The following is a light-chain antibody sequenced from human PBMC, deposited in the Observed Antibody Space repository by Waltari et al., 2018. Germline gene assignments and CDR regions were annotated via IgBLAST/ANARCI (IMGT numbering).Light chain of an antibody. CDR1: SSNIENNN. Sequence: QSVLTQPPSASGAPGQRVTISCSGSSSNIENNNVYWYQQVHGTAPKNLIYMNDERPSGVPDRFFGSSSVTSASLAISGLQSEDEADYYCAAWDDSLSALYVFGTGTKVTVL. CDR3: AAWDDSLSALYV. V-gene: IGLV1-47*01. CDR2: MND. J-gene: IGLJ1*01.